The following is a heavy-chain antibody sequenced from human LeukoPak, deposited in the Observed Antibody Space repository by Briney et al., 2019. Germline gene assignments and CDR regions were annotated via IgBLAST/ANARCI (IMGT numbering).Heavy chain of an antibody. D-gene: IGHD2-2*01. Sequence: SETLSLTCAVYGGSFSGYYWSWIRQPPGKGLEWIGEINHSGSTNYNPSLKSRVTISVDTSKNQFSLKLSSVTAADTAVYYCATTATIVVVPNYYYMDVWGKGTTVTVSS. CDR2: INHSGST. CDR1: GGSFSGYY. V-gene: IGHV4-34*01. J-gene: IGHJ6*03. CDR3: ATTATIVVVPNYYYMDV.